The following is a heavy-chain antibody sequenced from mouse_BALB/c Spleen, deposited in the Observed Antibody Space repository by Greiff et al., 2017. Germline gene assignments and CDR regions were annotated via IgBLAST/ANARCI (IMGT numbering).Heavy chain of an antibody. CDR2: INPSNGGT. D-gene: IGHD2-4*01. CDR3: TRDYDYDAWFAY. CDR1: GYTFTSYY. J-gene: IGHJ3*01. Sequence: HVKLVESGAELVKPGASVKLSCKASGYTFTSYYMYWVKQRPGQGLEWIGEINPSNGGTNFNEKFKSKATLTVDKSSSTAYMQLSSLTSEDSAVYYCTRDYDYDAWFAYWGQGTLVTVSA. V-gene: IGHV1S81*02.